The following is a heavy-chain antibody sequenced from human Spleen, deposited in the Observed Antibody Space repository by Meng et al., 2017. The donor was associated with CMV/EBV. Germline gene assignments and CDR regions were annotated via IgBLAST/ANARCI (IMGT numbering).Heavy chain of an antibody. CDR2: ISYDGGDK. Sequence: GGSLRLSCAASGFTFTSYAMHWVRQAPGKGLEWVAVISYDGGDKYYADSVKGRFTISRDNSKNSLYLQMNSLRAEDTAVYYCARAAQFDYWGQGTLVTVSS. J-gene: IGHJ4*02. V-gene: IGHV3-30*04. CDR1: GFTFTSYA. D-gene: IGHD6-25*01. CDR3: ARAAQFDY.